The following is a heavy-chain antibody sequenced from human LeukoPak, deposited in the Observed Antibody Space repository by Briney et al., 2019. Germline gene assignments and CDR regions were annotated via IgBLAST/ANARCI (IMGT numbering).Heavy chain of an antibody. CDR1: GYTLTGYY. D-gene: IGHD4-17*01. J-gene: IGHJ4*02. Sequence: ASVKVSCKASGYTLTGYYMHWVRQAPGQGLGWMGWINPNSGGTNYAQKFQGRVTMTRDTSISTAYMELGRLRSDDTAVYYCARSTVTTSYFDYWGQGTLVTVSS. V-gene: IGHV1-2*02. CDR2: INPNSGGT. CDR3: ARSTVTTSYFDY.